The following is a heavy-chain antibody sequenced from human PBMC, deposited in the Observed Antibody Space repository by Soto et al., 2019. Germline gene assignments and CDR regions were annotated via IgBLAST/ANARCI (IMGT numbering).Heavy chain of an antibody. CDR2: IKQDGSEK. CDR3: ARDRNWNSNGMDV. J-gene: IGHJ6*02. D-gene: IGHD1-7*01. Sequence: GALRLSCAASGFTFSSYWMSWVRQAPGKGLEWVANIKQDGSEKYYVDSVKGRFTISRDNAKNSLYLQMNSLRAEDTAVYYCARDRNWNSNGMDVWGQGTTVTVSS. V-gene: IGHV3-7*01. CDR1: GFTFSSYW.